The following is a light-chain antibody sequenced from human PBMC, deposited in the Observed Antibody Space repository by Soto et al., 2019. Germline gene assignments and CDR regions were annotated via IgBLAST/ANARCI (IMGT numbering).Light chain of an antibody. CDR1: SSDVGNYNL. CDR3: CSYAGSGTDV. CDR2: EGS. Sequence: QSALTQPASVSGSPGQSITISCTGTSSDVGNYNLVSWYQQHPGKAPKLMIHEGSKRPSGVSDRFSGSKSGNTASLTVSGLQAEDEADYYCCSYAGSGTDVFGTGTKLTVL. J-gene: IGLJ1*01. V-gene: IGLV2-23*01.